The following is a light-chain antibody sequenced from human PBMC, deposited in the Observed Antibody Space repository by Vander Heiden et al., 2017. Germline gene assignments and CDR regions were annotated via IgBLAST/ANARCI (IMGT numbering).Light chain of an antibody. CDR3: QSYDSSLSGSVV. J-gene: IGLJ2*01. CDR1: SSNIGAGYD. Sequence: QSVLTQPPSVSGAPGQRVTISCTGSSSNIGAGYDVHWYQQLPGTAPKLLSYGNSNRPSGVPDRFSGSKSGTSDSLAITGLQAEDEADYDCQSYDSSLSGSVVFGGGTKLTVL. CDR2: GNS. V-gene: IGLV1-40*01.